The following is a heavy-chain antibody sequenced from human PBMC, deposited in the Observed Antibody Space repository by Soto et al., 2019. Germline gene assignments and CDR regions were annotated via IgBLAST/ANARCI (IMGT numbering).Heavy chain of an antibody. CDR2: VSAGGDMP. J-gene: IGHJ6*02. D-gene: IGHD3-10*01. CDR3: AQGDRGGSGSPASYYYSGLDV. Sequence: DVQLLESGGDLVQPGGSLRLSCAASGFTFSSYAMSWVRQAPGKGLEWVSSVSAGGDMPYYSDSVKGRFTISRDNSNNARFRQMNSRKAEDPALYYCAQGDRGGSGSPASYYYSGLDVWGQGTTVTVSS. V-gene: IGHV3-23*01. CDR1: GFTFSSYA.